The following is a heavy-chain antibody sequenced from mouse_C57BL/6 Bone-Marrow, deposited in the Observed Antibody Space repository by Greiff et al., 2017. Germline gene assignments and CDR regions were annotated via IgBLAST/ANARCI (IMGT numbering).Heavy chain of an antibody. Sequence: QVQLKQSGAELVKPGASVKLSCKASGYTFTSYWMHWVKQRPGQGLEWIGMIHPNSGSTNYNEKFKSKATLTVDKSSSTAYMQLSSLTSEDSAVYYCARNYGSSSGDYWGQGTTLTVSS. CDR3: ARNYGSSSGDY. D-gene: IGHD1-1*01. J-gene: IGHJ2*01. V-gene: IGHV1-64*01. CDR2: IHPNSGST. CDR1: GYTFTSYW.